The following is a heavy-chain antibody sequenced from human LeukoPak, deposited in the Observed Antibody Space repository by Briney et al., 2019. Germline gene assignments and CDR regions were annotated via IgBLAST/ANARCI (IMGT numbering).Heavy chain of an antibody. Sequence: SVKVSCKASGGTFSSYATSWVRQAPGQGLEWMGRIIPILGIANYAQKFQGRVTITADKSTSTAYMELSSLRSEDTAVYYCARAYDSSGPGGTDFDYWGQGTLVTVSS. D-gene: IGHD3-22*01. CDR1: GGTFSSYA. V-gene: IGHV1-69*04. CDR2: IIPILGIA. CDR3: ARAYDSSGPGGTDFDY. J-gene: IGHJ4*02.